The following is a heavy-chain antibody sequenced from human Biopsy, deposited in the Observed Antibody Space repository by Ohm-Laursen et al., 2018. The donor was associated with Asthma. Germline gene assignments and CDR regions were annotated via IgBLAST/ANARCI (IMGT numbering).Heavy chain of an antibody. D-gene: IGHD3-3*01. CDR3: ARDVMEWYLPAFDF. V-gene: IGHV3-30-3*01. CDR2: GGSYYDGGLK. J-gene: IGHJ4*02. Sequence: SLRLSCTASGFTFRSYAMHWVRQAPGKELEWVAVGGSYYDGGLKYYADSVNGRFTVSRDDSKSTLYLQMNSLRPDDTAVYYYARDVMEWYLPAFDFWGQGTLVTVSS. CDR1: GFTFRSYA.